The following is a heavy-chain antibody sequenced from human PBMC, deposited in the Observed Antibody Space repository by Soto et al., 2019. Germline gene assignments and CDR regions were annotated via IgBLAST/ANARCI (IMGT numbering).Heavy chain of an antibody. CDR3: ARDRDIVVVPAARRGSMDV. D-gene: IGHD2-2*01. V-gene: IGHV3-48*01. Sequence: HPGGSLRLSCAASGFTFSSYSMNWVRQAPGKGLEWVSYISSSSTIYYADSVKGRFTISRDNAKNSLYLQMNSLRAEDTAVYYCARDRDIVVVPAARRGSMDVWGNGTTVTVSS. CDR1: GFTFSSYS. CDR2: ISSSSTI. J-gene: IGHJ6*03.